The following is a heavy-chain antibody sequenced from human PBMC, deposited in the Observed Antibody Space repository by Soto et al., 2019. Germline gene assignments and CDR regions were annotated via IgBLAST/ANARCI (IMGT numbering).Heavy chain of an antibody. J-gene: IGHJ6*02. CDR2: ITWNSATI. V-gene: IGHV3-9*01. Sequence: GGSLRLSCAASGFTFDDYGMHWVRQGPGKGLEWVSGITWNSATIGYAASVEGRFTISRDNAKNSLYLQMSSLTTEDTAVYYWAKDRWARDSIDVWGQGTTVTVSS. CDR1: GFTFDDYG. CDR3: AKDRWARDSIDV.